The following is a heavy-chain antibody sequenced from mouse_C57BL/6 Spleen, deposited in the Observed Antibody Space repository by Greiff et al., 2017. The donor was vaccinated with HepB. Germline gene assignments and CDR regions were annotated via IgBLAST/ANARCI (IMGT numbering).Heavy chain of an antibody. D-gene: IGHD1-1*01. CDR1: GYTFTDYY. CDR3: ARRYYGSSYWFAY. CDR2: INPYNGGT. J-gene: IGHJ3*01. V-gene: IGHV1-19*01. Sequence: VQLQQSGPVLVKPGASVKMSCKASGYTFTDYYMNWVKQSHGKSLEWIGVINPYNGGTSYNQKFKGKSTLTVGKSSSTAYMELNSLTSEDSAVHYCARRYYGSSYWFAYWGQGTLGTVSA.